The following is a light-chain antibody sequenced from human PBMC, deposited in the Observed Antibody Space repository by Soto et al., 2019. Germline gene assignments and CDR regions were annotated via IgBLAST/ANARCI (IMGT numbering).Light chain of an antibody. CDR2: DVS. CDR3: SSYTGSSTSVV. Sequence: QSALTQPASVSGSPGQSITISCTGTSSDVGGYNYVSWYQQHPGKAPKLMIYDVSNRPSGVSNRFSGSKSGNTASLTISGLQAEDEADYYCSSYTGSSTSVVCGGGTKLTVL. CDR1: SSDVGGYNY. J-gene: IGLJ2*01. V-gene: IGLV2-14*01.